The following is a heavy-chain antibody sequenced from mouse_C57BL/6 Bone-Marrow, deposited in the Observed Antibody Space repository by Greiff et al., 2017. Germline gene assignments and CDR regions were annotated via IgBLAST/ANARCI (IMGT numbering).Heavy chain of an antibody. CDR3: ARSTWRYFDV. Sequence: VQLQQSGAELGKTGASVKISCKEEGEGGRRERRNGGEQRPGSGLEGIGQIYPGDGDTKYNGKFKGKATLTADKSSSTAYMQLSSLTSEDSAVYFCARSTWRYFDVWGTGTTVTVSS. J-gene: IGHJ1*03. CDR2: IYPGDGDT. V-gene: IGHV1-80*01. CDR1: GEGGRRER.